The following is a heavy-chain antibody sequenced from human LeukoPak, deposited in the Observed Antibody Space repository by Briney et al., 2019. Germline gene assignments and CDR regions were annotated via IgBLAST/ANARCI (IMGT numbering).Heavy chain of an antibody. D-gene: IGHD5-12*01. CDR2: IYYSGST. Sequence: SETLSLTCTVSGGSISSYYWSWIRQPPGKGLEWIGYIYYSGSTNYNPSLKSRVTISVDTSKNQFSLKLSSVTAADTAAYYCARDGSGYEVDAFDIWGQGTMVTVSS. J-gene: IGHJ3*02. CDR1: GGSISSYY. V-gene: IGHV4-59*01. CDR3: ARDGSGYEVDAFDI.